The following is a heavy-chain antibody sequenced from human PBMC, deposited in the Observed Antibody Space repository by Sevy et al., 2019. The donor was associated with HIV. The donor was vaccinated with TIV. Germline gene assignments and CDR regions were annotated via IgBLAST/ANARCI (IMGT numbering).Heavy chain of an antibody. Sequence: SETLSLTCTVSSASFSAYYWCWIRQPAGKGLEWIGRDSTSGSTNYNPSLKSPVTMSLDTSKNHFSLKLSSVTAADTAIYYCARDDLVVGGGSNWFDPWGQGALVTVSS. CDR3: ARDDLVVGGGSNWFDP. V-gene: IGHV4-4*07. CDR1: SASFSAYY. CDR2: DSTSGST. J-gene: IGHJ5*02. D-gene: IGHD3-10*01.